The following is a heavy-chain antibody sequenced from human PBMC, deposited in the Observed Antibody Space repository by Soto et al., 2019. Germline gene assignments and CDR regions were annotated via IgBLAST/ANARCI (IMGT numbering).Heavy chain of an antibody. J-gene: IGHJ6*02. CDR2: IYSGGST. D-gene: IGHD3-3*01. V-gene: IGHV3-53*02. Sequence: EVQLVETGGGLIQPGGSLRLSCAASGFTVSSNYMSWVRQAPGKGLEWVSVIYSGGSTYYADSVKGRFTISRDNSKNTLYLQMNSLRAEDTAVYYCARSRYYDFWSGYYSDYYYYGMDVWGQGTTVTVSS. CDR3: ARSRYYDFWSGYYSDYYYYGMDV. CDR1: GFTVSSNY.